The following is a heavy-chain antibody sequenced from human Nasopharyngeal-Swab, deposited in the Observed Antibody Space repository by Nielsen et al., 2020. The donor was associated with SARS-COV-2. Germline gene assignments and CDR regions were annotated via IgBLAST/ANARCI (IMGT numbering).Heavy chain of an antibody. J-gene: IGHJ6*02. Sequence: WIRQSPSRGLEGRGRTYYRSKWYNDYAVSVKSRITINPDTSKNQFSLQLNSVTPEDTAVYYCARDRGSSWPYYYYNGMDVWGQGTTVTVSS. V-gene: IGHV6-1*01. CDR2: TYYRSKWYN. D-gene: IGHD6-13*01. CDR3: ARDRGSSWPYYYYNGMDV.